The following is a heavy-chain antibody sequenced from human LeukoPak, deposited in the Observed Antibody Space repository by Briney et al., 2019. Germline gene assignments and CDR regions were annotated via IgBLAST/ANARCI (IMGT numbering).Heavy chain of an antibody. CDR3: ARVRGSSGSYEYYHYMDV. J-gene: IGHJ6*03. CDR2: IYYGGST. D-gene: IGHD1-26*01. CDR1: GGSISSYY. V-gene: IGHV4-59*12. Sequence: SETLSLTCTVSGGSISSYYWSWIRQPPGKGLEWIGYIYYGGSTNYNPSLKSRVTMSVDTSKKQFSLKLSSVTAADTAVYYCARVRGSSGSYEYYHYMDVWGKGTTVTISS.